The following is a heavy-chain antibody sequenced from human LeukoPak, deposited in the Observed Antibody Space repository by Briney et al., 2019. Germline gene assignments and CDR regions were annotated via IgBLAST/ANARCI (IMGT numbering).Heavy chain of an antibody. J-gene: IGHJ5*02. Sequence: ASVKVSCKASGYTFTSYYMHWVRQAPGQGLEWMGIINPSGGSTSYAQKFQGRVTMTRDMSTSTVYMELSSLRSEDTAVYYCARGGSGQWLVSSNWFDPWGQGTLVTVSS. V-gene: IGHV1-46*01. CDR1: GYTFTSYY. CDR3: ARGGSGQWLVSSNWFDP. CDR2: INPSGGST. D-gene: IGHD6-19*01.